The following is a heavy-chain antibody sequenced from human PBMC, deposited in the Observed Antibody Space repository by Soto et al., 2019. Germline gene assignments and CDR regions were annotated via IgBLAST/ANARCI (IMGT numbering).Heavy chain of an antibody. CDR1: AASFSKYY. D-gene: IGHD3-16*01. CDR2: IYFNGNT. Sequence: SETLSLTCTVSAASFSKYYWTWLRQPPGKGLEWIGYIYFNGNTKYNPSLEGRLTISIDTSKKEFSLKLTSVTAADAAVYYCASVTFGGIVLAHWGQGTLVTVSS. J-gene: IGHJ4*02. V-gene: IGHV4-59*01. CDR3: ASVTFGGIVLAH.